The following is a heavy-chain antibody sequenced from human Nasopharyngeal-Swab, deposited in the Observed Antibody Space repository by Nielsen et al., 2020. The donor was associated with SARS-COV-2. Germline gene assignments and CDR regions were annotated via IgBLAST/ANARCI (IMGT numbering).Heavy chain of an antibody. D-gene: IGHD3-3*01. J-gene: IGHJ6*02. Sequence: GESLKISCAASGFTFSDYYMSWIRQAPGKGLEWVSYISSSSSYTNCADSVKGRFTISRDNAKNSLYLQMNSLRAEATAVYYCARARAAIYDFWSGYYPRDLNGMDVWGQGTTVTV. CDR2: ISSSSSYT. V-gene: IGHV3-11*06. CDR1: GFTFSDYY. CDR3: ARARAAIYDFWSGYYPRDLNGMDV.